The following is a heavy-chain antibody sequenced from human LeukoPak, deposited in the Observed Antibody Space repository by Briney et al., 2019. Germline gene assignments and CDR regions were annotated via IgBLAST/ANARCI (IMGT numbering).Heavy chain of an antibody. V-gene: IGHV3-15*01. D-gene: IGHD1-1*01. CDR2: IKSKTDGGTT. Sequence: PGGSLRLSCAASEFTFSKAWMSWVRQAPGKGLEWVGRIKSKTDGGTTDYAAPVKGRFTISRDDSKNTLYLQMNSLRAEDTAVYYCARYWNAHAGAFDIWGQGTMVTVSS. CDR3: ARYWNAHAGAFDI. CDR1: EFTFSKAW. J-gene: IGHJ3*02.